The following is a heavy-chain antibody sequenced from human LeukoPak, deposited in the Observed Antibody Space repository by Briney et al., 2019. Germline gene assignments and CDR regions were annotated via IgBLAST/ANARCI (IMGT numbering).Heavy chain of an antibody. V-gene: IGHV3-73*01. CDR2: IDKKDNLYAT. D-gene: IGHD2-15*01. CDR1: GLTFSGSA. CDR3: TRDRGTYNWFDP. Sequence: GGSLRLSCAASGLTFSGSAVHWVRQSSGKGLEWVGHIDKKDNLYATAYAESVKGRFTISRDDSKDTAFLHMDSLKTEDTALYYCTRDRGTYNWFDPWGQGTLVTVSS. J-gene: IGHJ5*02.